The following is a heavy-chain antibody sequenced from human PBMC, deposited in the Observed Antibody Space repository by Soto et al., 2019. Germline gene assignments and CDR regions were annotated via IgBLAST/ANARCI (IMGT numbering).Heavy chain of an antibody. CDR1: GGSFSGYY. CDR2: INHSGST. Sequence: QVQLQQWGAGLLKPSETLSLTCAVYGGSFSGYYWSWIRQPPRKGLEWIGEINHSGSTNYNPSLKSRVTISVDTSKNQFSLKLSSVTAADTAVYYCARGMSKIYYFDYWGQGTLVTVSS. J-gene: IGHJ4*02. V-gene: IGHV4-34*01. CDR3: ARGMSKIYYFDY.